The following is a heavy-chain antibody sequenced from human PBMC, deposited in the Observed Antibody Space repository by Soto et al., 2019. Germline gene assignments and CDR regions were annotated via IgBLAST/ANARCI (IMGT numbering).Heavy chain of an antibody. CDR3: ARRDVAPSADSSTSNCLDS. D-gene: IGHD5-12*01. Sequence: PGGSLKLSFRISGYILTKHWSALVLQESGKGLDWVWIIDPVGSDDRYSPSCEGQVTISVDKSNNSAFLRWDKWKTSDTATYCCARRDVAPSADSSTSNCLDSWGQGTQVTVSS. J-gene: IGHJ5*01. V-gene: IGHV5-51*01. CDR1: GYILTKHW. CDR2: IDPVGSDD.